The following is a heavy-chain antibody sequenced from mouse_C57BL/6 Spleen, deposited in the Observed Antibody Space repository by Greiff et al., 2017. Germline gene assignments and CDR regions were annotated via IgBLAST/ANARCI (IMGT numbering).Heavy chain of an antibody. CDR1: GYTFTSYG. D-gene: IGHD2-3*01. V-gene: IGHV1-81*01. Sequence: QVQLQQSGAELARPGASVKLSCKASGYTFTSYGISWVKQRTGQGLEWIGEIYPRSGNTYYNEKFKGKATLTADKSSSTAYMELRSLTSEDSAVYFCARWGMVTTEEAMDYWGQGTSVTVSS. CDR3: ARWGMVTTEEAMDY. CDR2: IYPRSGNT. J-gene: IGHJ4*01.